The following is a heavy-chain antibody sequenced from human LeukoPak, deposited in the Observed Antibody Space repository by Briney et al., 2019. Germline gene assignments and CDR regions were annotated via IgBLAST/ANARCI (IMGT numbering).Heavy chain of an antibody. CDR3: ARMSGIAVAAIWISYFDY. D-gene: IGHD6-19*01. J-gene: IGHJ4*02. CDR2: IKQDGSEK. Sequence: GGSLRLSCVASGFTFSSYAMSWVRQAPGKGLEWVANIKQDGSEKYYVDSVKGRFTISRDNANNSLYLQMNSLRAEDTAVYYCARMSGIAVAAIWISYFDYWGQGTLVTVSS. CDR1: GFTFSSYA. V-gene: IGHV3-7*03.